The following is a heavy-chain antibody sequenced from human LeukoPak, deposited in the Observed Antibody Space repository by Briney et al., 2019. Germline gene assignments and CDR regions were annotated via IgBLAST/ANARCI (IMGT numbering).Heavy chain of an antibody. D-gene: IGHD6-13*01. J-gene: IGHJ4*02. CDR1: GFTFSSYG. V-gene: IGHV3-30*03. CDR3: VRASGGGYSSPFDY. CDR2: ISYDGSNK. Sequence: GGSLRLSCAASGFTFSSYGMHWVRQAPGKGLEWVAVISYDGSNKYYADSVKGRFAISRDNSKNTLYLQMNSLRAEDTAVYYCVRASGGGYSSPFDYWGQGTLVTVSS.